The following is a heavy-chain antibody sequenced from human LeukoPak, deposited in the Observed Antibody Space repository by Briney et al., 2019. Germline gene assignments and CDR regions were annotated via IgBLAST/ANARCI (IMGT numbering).Heavy chain of an antibody. D-gene: IGHD5-18*01. Sequence: ASVKVSCKASGYTFTGYYIHWVRQAPGQGLEWMGWINPNSGGTVYAQKFQGRVTMTRDTSISTAYMELSRLRSDDTAVYYCAGGGIQLWLFFFDYWGQGTLVTVSS. V-gene: IGHV1-2*02. J-gene: IGHJ4*02. CDR3: AGGGIQLWLFFFDY. CDR1: GYTFTGYY. CDR2: INPNSGGT.